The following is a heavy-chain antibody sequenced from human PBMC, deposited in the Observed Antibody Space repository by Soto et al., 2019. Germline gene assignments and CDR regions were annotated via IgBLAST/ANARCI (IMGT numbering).Heavy chain of an antibody. CDR3: ARDFSAGYCSGGSCYSLPDY. CDR2: ISAYNGNT. D-gene: IGHD2-15*01. V-gene: IGHV1-18*01. J-gene: IGHJ4*02. CDR1: GYTFTSYG. Sequence: QVQLVQSGAEVKKPGALVKVSCKASGYTFTSYGISWVRQAPGQGLEWMGWISAYNGNTNYAQKLQGRVTMTTDTSTSTAYMELRSLRSDDTAVYYCARDFSAGYCSGGSCYSLPDYWGQGTLVTVSS.